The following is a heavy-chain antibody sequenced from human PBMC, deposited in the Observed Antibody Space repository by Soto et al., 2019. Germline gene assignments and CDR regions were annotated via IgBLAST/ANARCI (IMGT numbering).Heavy chain of an antibody. D-gene: IGHD2-2*01. J-gene: IGHJ4*02. CDR3: ARCSSTSCYAGFDY. CDR1: GGSISSYY. CDR2: IYYSGST. V-gene: IGHV4-59*01. Sequence: SETLSLTCTVSGGSISSYYWSWIRQPPGKGLEWIGYIYYSGSTNYNPSLKSRVTISVDTSKNQFSLKLSSVTAADTAVYYCARCSSTSCYAGFDYWGQGTLVTVSS.